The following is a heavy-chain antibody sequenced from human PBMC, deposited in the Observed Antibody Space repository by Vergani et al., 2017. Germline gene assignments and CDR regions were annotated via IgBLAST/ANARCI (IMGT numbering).Heavy chain of an antibody. CDR2: IYYSGST. CDR3: ARIIAFGVVIRYYYYMDV. J-gene: IGHJ6*03. CDR1: GGSISSSSYY. Sequence: QLQLQESGPGLVKPSETLSLTCTVSGGSISSSSYYWGWIRQPPGKGLEWIGSIYYSGSTYYNPSLKSRVTISVDTSKNQFSLKLSSVTAADTAVYYCARIIAFGVVIRYYYYMDVWGKGTTVTVSS. V-gene: IGHV4-39*07. D-gene: IGHD3-3*01.